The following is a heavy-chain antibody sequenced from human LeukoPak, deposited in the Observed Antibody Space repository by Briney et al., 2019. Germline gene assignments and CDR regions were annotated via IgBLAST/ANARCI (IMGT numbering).Heavy chain of an antibody. CDR3: ARADIPNDAFDI. Sequence: ASVKVSCKASGYTFTGYYMHWVRQAPGQGLGWMGWINPNSGGTNYAQKFQGRVTMTRDTSISTAYMELSRLRSDDTAVYYCARADIPNDAFDIWGQGTMVTVSS. CDR2: INPNSGGT. CDR1: GYTFTGYY. V-gene: IGHV1-2*02. J-gene: IGHJ3*02.